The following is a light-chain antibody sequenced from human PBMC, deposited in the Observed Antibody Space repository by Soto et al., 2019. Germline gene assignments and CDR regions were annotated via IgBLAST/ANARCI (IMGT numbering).Light chain of an antibody. J-gene: IGLJ1*01. CDR1: SSDVGSYNL. CDR3: SSYAAP. CDR2: EGS. Sequence: QSALTQPASVSGSPGQSITISCTGTSSDVGSYNLVSWYQQHPGKAPKLMIYEGSKRPSGVSNRFSGSKSGNTASLTVSGLQADDEADYYGSSYAAPFGTGTKLTVL. V-gene: IGLV2-23*01.